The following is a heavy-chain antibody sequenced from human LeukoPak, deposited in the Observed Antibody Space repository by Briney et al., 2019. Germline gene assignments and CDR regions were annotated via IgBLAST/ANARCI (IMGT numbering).Heavy chain of an antibody. CDR1: GGTFTSYA. Sequence: SVKVSCKASGGTFTSYAISWVRQAPGQGLEWMGGIIPIFGTANYAQKFQGRVTITTAESTTTAYMHLSSRRCEDRAVYYCARVASSGWEDYYYYYMDVCGKGTTVTVSS. J-gene: IGHJ6*03. CDR3: ARVASSGWEDYYYYYMDV. D-gene: IGHD6-19*01. CDR2: IIPIFGTA. V-gene: IGHV1-69*05.